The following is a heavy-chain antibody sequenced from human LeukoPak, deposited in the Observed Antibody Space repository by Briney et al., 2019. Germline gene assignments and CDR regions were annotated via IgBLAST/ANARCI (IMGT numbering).Heavy chain of an antibody. CDR1: GGSISSYY. CDR2: IYYSGST. Sequence: PSETLSLTCTVSGGSISSYYWSWIRQPPGKGLEWIGYIYYSGSTNYNPFLKSRVTISVDTSKNQFSLKLSSVTAADTAVYYCARVYGDYPYDAFDIWGQGTMVTVSS. D-gene: IGHD4-17*01. CDR3: ARVYGDYPYDAFDI. J-gene: IGHJ3*02. V-gene: IGHV4-59*01.